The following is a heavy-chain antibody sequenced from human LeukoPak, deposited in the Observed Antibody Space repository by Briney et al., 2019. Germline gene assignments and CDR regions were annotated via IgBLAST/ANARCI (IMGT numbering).Heavy chain of an antibody. CDR1: GFTFSSYA. CDR3: AKDNYYDSSGYPDY. J-gene: IGHJ4*02. Sequence: HSGGSLRLSCAASGFTFSSYAMSWVRQAPGKGLEWVSAISGSGGSTYYADSVKGRFTISRDNSKNTLYLQMNSLRAEDTAVYYCAKDNYYDSSGYPDYWGQGTLVTVSS. D-gene: IGHD3-22*01. V-gene: IGHV3-23*01. CDR2: ISGSGGST.